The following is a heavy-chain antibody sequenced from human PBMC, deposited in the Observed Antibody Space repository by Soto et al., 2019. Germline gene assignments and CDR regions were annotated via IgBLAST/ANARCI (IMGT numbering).Heavy chain of an antibody. CDR3: ARVGSYYDGSSFDY. CDR1: DDSISRSGYL. Sequence: SETLSLTCNVYDDSISRSGYLWSWFRQHPETGLEWIGYIYYSGSTYYNPSLKSRVTISVDTSKNQFSLEVTSVTAADTAIYYCARVGSYYDGSSFDYWGQGALVT. V-gene: IGHV4-31*03. CDR2: IYYSGST. D-gene: IGHD3-16*01. J-gene: IGHJ4*02.